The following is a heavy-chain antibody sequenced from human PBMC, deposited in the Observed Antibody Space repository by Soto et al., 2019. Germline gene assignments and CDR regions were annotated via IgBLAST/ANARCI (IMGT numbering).Heavy chain of an antibody. CDR2: IYYSGST. D-gene: IGHD2-2*01. CDR1: GGSISSSSYY. Sequence: SETLSLTCTVSGGSISSSSYYWGWIRQPPGKGLEWIGSIYYSGSTYYNPSLKSRVTISVDTSKNQFSLKLSSVTAADTAVYYCARRVCSSTSCYSKPRNNWFDPWGQGTLVTVSS. J-gene: IGHJ5*02. CDR3: ARRVCSSTSCYSKPRNNWFDP. V-gene: IGHV4-39*01.